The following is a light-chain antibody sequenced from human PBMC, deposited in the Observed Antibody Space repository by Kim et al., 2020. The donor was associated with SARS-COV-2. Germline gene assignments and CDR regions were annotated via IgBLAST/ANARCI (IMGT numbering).Light chain of an antibody. CDR2: EVS. J-gene: IGLJ1*01. Sequence: GQSFTISCTGTSSDVGSYNLVSWYQQHPGKAPKLMIYEVSKRPSVVSNRFSGSKSGNTASLTISGLQAQDVADYYCCSYAGSSTYVFGTGTKGTVL. CDR1: SSDVGSYNL. CDR3: CSYAGSSTYV. V-gene: IGLV2-23*02.